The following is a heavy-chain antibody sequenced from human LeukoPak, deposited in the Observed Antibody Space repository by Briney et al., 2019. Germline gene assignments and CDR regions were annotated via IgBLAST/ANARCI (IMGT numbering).Heavy chain of an antibody. CDR1: GGSISSSGYY. V-gene: IGHV4-31*02. D-gene: IGHD2-21*02. CDR2: MSYSGST. J-gene: IGHJ4*02. Sequence: SETLSLTCTVSGGSISSSGYYWTWIRQLPGKGLDWIGYMSYSGSTSYNPSLKSRVTISVDTSKNQFSLKLSSVTAADTAVYYCARGPPYIVVVTAIGFFDYWGQGTLVTVSS. CDR3: ARGPPYIVVVTAIGFFDY.